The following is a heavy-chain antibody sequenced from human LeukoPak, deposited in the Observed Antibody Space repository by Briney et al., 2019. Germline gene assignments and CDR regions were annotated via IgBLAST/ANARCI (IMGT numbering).Heavy chain of an antibody. CDR1: GFTVSSNY. CDR3: AKDRRGFSDYGIHY. Sequence: GGSLRLSCAASGFTVSSNYMSWVRQAPGKGLEWVSVIYSGGSTYYADSVKGRFTISRDNSKNTLYLQMNSLRVEDTAVYYCAKDRRGFSDYGIHYWGQGILVTVSS. J-gene: IGHJ4*02. D-gene: IGHD5-12*01. V-gene: IGHV3-53*05. CDR2: IYSGGST.